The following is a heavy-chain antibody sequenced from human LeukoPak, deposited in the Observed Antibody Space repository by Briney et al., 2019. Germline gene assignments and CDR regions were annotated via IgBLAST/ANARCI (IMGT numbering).Heavy chain of an antibody. CDR2: IDVNGNT. CDR1: GGSISSSSYY. Sequence: PSETLSLTCTVSGGSISSSSYYWGWIRQPPGKGLEWIGEIDVNGNTKSNPSLKSRVTISVDPSKNQFSLKLSSVTAADTAVYYCARGLRARLGNYFDYWGQGTLVTVSS. V-gene: IGHV4-39*07. J-gene: IGHJ4*02. D-gene: IGHD6-6*01. CDR3: ARGLRARLGNYFDY.